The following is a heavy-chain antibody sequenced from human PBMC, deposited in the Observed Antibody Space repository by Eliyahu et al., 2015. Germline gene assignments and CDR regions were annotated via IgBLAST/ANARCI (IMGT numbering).Heavy chain of an antibody. Sequence: QVQLVQSGAEVKKPGASVKVSCKASGYTFTSYAMHWVRQAPGQRLEWMGWINAGNGNTKYSQKFQGRITITRDTSASTAYMELSSLRSEDTAVYYCASGRAYITGIFDYWGQGILVTVSS. CDR2: INAGNGNT. J-gene: IGHJ4*02. V-gene: IGHV1-3*01. CDR3: ASGRAYITGIFDY. CDR1: GYTFTSYA. D-gene: IGHD1-20*01.